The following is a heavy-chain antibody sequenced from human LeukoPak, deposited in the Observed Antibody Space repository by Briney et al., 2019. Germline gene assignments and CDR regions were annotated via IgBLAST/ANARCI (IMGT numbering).Heavy chain of an antibody. CDR3: RRAARWQFDL. Sequence: PGGSLRLSCAVSGFNFDDYAMHWVRQAPGRGLEWVSGINWKTGNGIYADSVKGRFTISRDNAKNSLYLQMSSLRAEDTALYCTRRAARWQFDLWGRGTLLTASS. D-gene: IGHD1-1*01. J-gene: IGHJ2*01. V-gene: IGHV3-9*01. CDR1: GFNFDDYA. CDR2: INWKTGNG.